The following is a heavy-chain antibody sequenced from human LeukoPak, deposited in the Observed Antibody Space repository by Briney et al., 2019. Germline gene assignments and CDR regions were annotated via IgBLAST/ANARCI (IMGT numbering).Heavy chain of an antibody. Sequence: GGSLRLSCAASGFTFSSYAMSWVRQAPGKGLEWVSAISGSDGSTYYADSVKGRFTISRDNSKNTLYLQMNSLKAEDTAVYYCAKDLSAAWRYFHCWGQGTLVTVSS. CDR2: ISGSDGST. CDR3: AKDLSAAWRYFHC. V-gene: IGHV3-23*01. J-gene: IGHJ4*02. D-gene: IGHD6-13*01. CDR1: GFTFSSYA.